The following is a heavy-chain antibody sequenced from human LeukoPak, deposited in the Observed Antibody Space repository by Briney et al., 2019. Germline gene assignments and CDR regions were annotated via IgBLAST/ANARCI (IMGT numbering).Heavy chain of an antibody. CDR1: GGSISTNNW. CDR3: ARETGGYADY. CDR2: IHHSGST. V-gene: IGHV4-4*02. D-gene: IGHD6-25*01. J-gene: IGHJ4*02. Sequence: SETLSLTCAVSGGSISTNNWWTWVRQPPGKGLEWIGEIHHSGSTDYNPSLKSRVTISPDKSKNQFSLKLSSVTAADTAVYYCARETGGYADYWGQGTLVTVSS.